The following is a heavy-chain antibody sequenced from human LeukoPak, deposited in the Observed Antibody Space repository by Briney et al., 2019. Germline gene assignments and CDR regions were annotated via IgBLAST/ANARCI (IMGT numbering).Heavy chain of an antibody. Sequence: PGGSLRLSCAASGFTVSSYYMSWVRQPPGRGLEWFPLIYSGGNTYYADSVKRRFTISRDNSKTTLYLQMNSLRVEDTAVYYCAKAYSSGWPALDYWGQGTLVTVSS. V-gene: IGHV3-53*01. D-gene: IGHD6-19*01. J-gene: IGHJ4*02. CDR3: AKAYSSGWPALDY. CDR2: IYSGGNT. CDR1: GFTVSSYY.